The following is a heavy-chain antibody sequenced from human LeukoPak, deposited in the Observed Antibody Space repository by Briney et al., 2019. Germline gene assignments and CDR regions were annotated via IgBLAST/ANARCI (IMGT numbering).Heavy chain of an antibody. J-gene: IGHJ4*02. Sequence: GGPLRLSCAASGFTFSDYYMSWIRQAPGKGLEWVSYISSSGSTIYYADSVKGRFTISRDNAKNSLYLQMNSPRAEDTAVYYCARGSVYALYDSSGYYPYWGQGTLVTVSS. D-gene: IGHD3-22*01. CDR3: ARGSVYALYDSSGYYPY. V-gene: IGHV3-11*01. CDR2: ISSSGSTI. CDR1: GFTFSDYY.